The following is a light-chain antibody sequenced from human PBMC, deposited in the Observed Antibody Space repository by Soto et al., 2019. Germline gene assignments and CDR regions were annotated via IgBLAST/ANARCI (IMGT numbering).Light chain of an antibody. CDR3: PQYGSSPWT. CDR2: GAS. V-gene: IGKV3-20*01. J-gene: IGKJ1*01. Sequence: EIVLTQSPGTLSLSPGERATLSCRASQSVSSSYLAWYQQKPGQAPRLLIYGASSRATGIPNRFSGSGSGTDFTLTISRLEPEDIAVYYWPQYGSSPWTFGQGTKVEIK. CDR1: QSVSSSY.